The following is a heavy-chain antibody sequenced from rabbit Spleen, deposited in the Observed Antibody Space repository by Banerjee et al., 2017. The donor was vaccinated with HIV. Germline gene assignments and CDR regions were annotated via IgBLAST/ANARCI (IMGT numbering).Heavy chain of an antibody. CDR3: ARDLTGVIGWNFGW. D-gene: IGHD1-1*01. J-gene: IGHJ4*01. CDR1: GIDFSSWYY. Sequence: QEQLVESGGGLVKPGGTLTLTCKVSGIDFSSWYYMCWVRQAPGKGLEWIACIYGGSSGSPYYATWAKGRFTISKSSSTTVTLQMTSLTAADTATYFCARDLTGVIGWNFGWWGPGTLVTVS. CDR2: IYGGSSGSP. V-gene: IGHV1S45*01.